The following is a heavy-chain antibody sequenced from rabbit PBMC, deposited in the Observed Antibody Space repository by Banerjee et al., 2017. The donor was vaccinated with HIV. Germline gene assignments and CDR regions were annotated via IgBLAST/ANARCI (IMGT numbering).Heavy chain of an antibody. CDR3: ARYVTIYGDFDL. Sequence: QEQLVEYGGDLVQPEGSLTLTCKASGLDFSSSYWICWVRQAPGKGLEWIACIYTGGSGTTYYASWAKGRFTISKTSSTTVTLQMTSLTGADTATYFCARYVTIYGDFDLWGPGTLVTVS. D-gene: IGHD2-1*01. CDR1: GLDFSSSYW. CDR2: IYTGGSGTT. J-gene: IGHJ4*01. V-gene: IGHV1S45*01.